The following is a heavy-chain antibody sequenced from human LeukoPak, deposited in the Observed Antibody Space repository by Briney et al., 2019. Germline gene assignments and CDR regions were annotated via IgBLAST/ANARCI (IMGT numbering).Heavy chain of an antibody. CDR3: ARETAGGYAFDY. J-gene: IGHJ4*02. CDR2: IWYDGSNK. V-gene: IGHV3-33*01. CDR1: GFTFSSYG. D-gene: IGHD2-2*01. Sequence: PGGSLRLSCAASGFTFSSYGMHWVRQAPGKGLERVAVIWYDGSNKYYADSVKGRFTISRDNSKNTLYLQMTSLRAEDTAVYYCARETAGGYAFDYWGQGTLVTVSS.